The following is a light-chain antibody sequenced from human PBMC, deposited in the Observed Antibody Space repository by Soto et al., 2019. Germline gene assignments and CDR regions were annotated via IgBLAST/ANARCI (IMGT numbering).Light chain of an antibody. CDR1: QSISDT. J-gene: IGKJ3*01. CDR3: QLYHNWAMP. Sequence: RSQYPATLSVSQGGRATLSCRASQSISDTLAWYQQKPGQAPRLLTYSASRRASGFPARFSGSGSGTDFTLTIRSLQSEDIAVYYSQLYHNWAMPFGPGTQANLK. CDR2: SAS. V-gene: IGKV3-15*01.